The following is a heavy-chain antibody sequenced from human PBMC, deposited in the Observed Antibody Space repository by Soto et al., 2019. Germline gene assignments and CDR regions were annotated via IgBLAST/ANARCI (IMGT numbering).Heavy chain of an antibody. CDR1: GGSISSYY. CDR3: ARGGYCSGGSCYSGPYY. V-gene: IGHV4-59*01. CDR2: IYYSGST. J-gene: IGHJ4*02. Sequence: NPSETLSLTCTVSGGSISSYYWSWIRQPPGKGLEWIGYIYYSGSTNYNPSLKSRVTISVDTSKNQFSLKLSSVTAADTAVYYCARGGYCSGGSCYSGPYYWGQGTLVTVSS. D-gene: IGHD2-15*01.